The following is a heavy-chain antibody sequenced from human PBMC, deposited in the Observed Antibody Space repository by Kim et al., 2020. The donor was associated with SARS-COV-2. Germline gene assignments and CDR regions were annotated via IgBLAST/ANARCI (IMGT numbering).Heavy chain of an antibody. V-gene: IGHV1-24*01. Sequence: YAQKFQDRVTMTEDTSTDTAYMELRSLRSEDTAVYYCATPGEWREGALDIWGQGTMVTVSS. D-gene: IGHD3-10*01. J-gene: IGHJ3*02. CDR3: ATPGEWREGALDI.